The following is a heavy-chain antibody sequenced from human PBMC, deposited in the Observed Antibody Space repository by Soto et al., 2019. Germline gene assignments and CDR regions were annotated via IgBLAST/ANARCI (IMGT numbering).Heavy chain of an antibody. CDR1: RDSFNNYA. D-gene: IGHD6-13*01. J-gene: IGHJ4*02. CDR3: ATSYGTSWYGDY. CDR2: LIPILGTA. V-gene: IGHV1-69*01. Sequence: QVQLVQSGAEVKKPGSSVKVSCKASRDSFNNYAVTWVRQAPGQGLEWMGGLIPILGTANYAQKFQGRVTITADESTSTAYMELNSLRSEDTAVYYCATSYGTSWYGDYWGQGTLVTVS.